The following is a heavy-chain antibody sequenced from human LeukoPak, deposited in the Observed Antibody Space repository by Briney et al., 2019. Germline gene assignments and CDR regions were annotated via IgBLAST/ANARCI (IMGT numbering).Heavy chain of an antibody. Sequence: PGASLRLPCAASGFTFSNYAMSWVRRAPGKGLEWVSAIVGSGGSTYYADSVKGRFSISRDNSKNTLFLQMNSLRVEDTALYYCSKWGDYDVLTGYYDSDFWGQGTLVTVSS. D-gene: IGHD3-9*01. V-gene: IGHV3-23*01. J-gene: IGHJ4*02. CDR2: IVGSGGST. CDR1: GFTFSNYA. CDR3: SKWGDYDVLTGYYDSDF.